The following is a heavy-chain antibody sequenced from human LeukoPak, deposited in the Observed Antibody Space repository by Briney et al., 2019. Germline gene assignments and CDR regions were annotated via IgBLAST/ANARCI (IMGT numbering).Heavy chain of an antibody. V-gene: IGHV3-23*01. CDR1: GFTFNSYA. J-gene: IGHJ5*02. CDR2: IGGSGGTT. D-gene: IGHD6-19*01. Sequence: GGSLRLSCAASGFTFNSYAMSCVRQAPGKGLEWVSAIGGSGGTTYYADSVKGRFTISRDNSKDTLYLQMNSLRAEDTALYYCAKRSRDSSGWFDHWGQGTLVTVSS. CDR3: AKRSRDSSGWFDH.